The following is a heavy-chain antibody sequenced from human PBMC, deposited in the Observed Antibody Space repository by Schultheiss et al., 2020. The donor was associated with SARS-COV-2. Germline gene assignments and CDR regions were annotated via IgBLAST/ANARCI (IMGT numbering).Heavy chain of an antibody. D-gene: IGHD3-10*01. V-gene: IGHV3-30*07. CDR3: ARDNCYYGSGSSYYYYGMDV. CDR2: ISNDGSNT. CDR1: GFTFSMYT. Sequence: GESLKISCAASGFTFSMYTMHWVRQAPGKGLQWVAVISNDGSNTYYADSVKGRFTISRDNSKNTLYLQMNSLRAEDTAVYYCARDNCYYGSGSSYYYYGMDVWGQGTTVTVSS. J-gene: IGHJ6*02.